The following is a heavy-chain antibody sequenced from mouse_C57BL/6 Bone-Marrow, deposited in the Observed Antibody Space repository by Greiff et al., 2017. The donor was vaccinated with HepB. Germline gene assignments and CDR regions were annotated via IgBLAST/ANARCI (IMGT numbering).Heavy chain of an antibody. V-gene: IGHV5-6*01. CDR1: GFTFSSYG. CDR2: ISSGGSYT. CDR3: ARQNWDGAMDY. Sequence: EVHLVESGGDLVKPGGSLKLSCAASGFTFSSYGMSWVRQTPDKRLEWVATISSGGSYTYYPDSVKGRFTISRDKAKNTLYLQMSSLKSEDTAMYYCARQNWDGAMDYWGQGTSVTVSS. D-gene: IGHD4-1*01. J-gene: IGHJ4*01.